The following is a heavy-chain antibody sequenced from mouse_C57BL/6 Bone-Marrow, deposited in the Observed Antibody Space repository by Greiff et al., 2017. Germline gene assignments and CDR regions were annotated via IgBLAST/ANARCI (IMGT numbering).Heavy chain of an antibody. V-gene: IGHV5-2*01. D-gene: IGHD3-2*02. Sequence: EVQGVESGGGLVQPGESLKLSCESNEYEFPSHDMSWVRKTPEKRLELVAAINSDGGSTSYPDTMERRFIISRDNTKKTLYLQMSSLRSEDTALYYCARQRQLRPLYYFDYWGQGTTLTVSS. CDR1: EYEFPSHD. J-gene: IGHJ2*01. CDR2: INSDGGST. CDR3: ARQRQLRPLYYFDY.